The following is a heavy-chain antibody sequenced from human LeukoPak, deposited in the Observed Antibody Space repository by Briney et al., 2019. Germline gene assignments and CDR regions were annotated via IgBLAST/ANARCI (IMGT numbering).Heavy chain of an antibody. CDR3: AREYCSGGSCYPNWFDP. V-gene: IGHV1-69*05. J-gene: IGHJ5*02. CDR2: IIPIFGTA. Sequence: SVKVSCKASGGTFSSYAISWVRQAPAQGLEGMGRIIPIFGTANYAQKFQGRVTITTDESTSTAYMELSSLRSEDTAVYYCAREYCSGGSCYPNWFDPWGQGTLVTVSS. CDR1: GGTFSSYA. D-gene: IGHD2-15*01.